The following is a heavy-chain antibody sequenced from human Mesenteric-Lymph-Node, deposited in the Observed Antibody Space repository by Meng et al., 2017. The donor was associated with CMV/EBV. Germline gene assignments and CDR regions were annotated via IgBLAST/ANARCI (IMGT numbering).Heavy chain of an antibody. Sequence: GSLRLSCTVSGGSVSSGSYYWSWIRQPPGKGLEWIGYIYYSGSTNYNPSLKSRVTMSVDTSKNQFSLKLSSVTAADTAIYYCARGWRQLWVKDYWGQGTLVTVSS. CDR2: IYYSGST. J-gene: IGHJ4*02. D-gene: IGHD5-18*01. V-gene: IGHV4-61*01. CDR3: ARGWRQLWVKDY. CDR1: GGSVSSGSYY.